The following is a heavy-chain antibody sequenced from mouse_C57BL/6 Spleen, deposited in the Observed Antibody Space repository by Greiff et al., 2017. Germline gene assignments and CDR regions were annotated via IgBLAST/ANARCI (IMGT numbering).Heavy chain of an antibody. Sequence: VQLQQSGAELVKPGASVKLSCTASGFNIKDSYMHWVKQRTEQGLEWIGRSDPEDGETKYAPKFQGKATITADTSSNTAYLQLSSLTSEDTAVYYCARGAYYDYDGGYFDVWGTGTAVTVSS. V-gene: IGHV14-2*01. CDR1: GFNIKDSY. D-gene: IGHD2-4*01. J-gene: IGHJ1*03. CDR2: SDPEDGET. CDR3: ARGAYYDYDGGYFDV.